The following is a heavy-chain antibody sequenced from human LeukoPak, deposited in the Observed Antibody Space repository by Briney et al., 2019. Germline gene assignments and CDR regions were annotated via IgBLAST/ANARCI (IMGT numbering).Heavy chain of an antibody. CDR1: GGSISSGSYY. CDR3: AREWGDYYYYYYMDV. J-gene: IGHJ6*03. D-gene: IGHD3-16*01. CDR2: IYTSGST. V-gene: IGHV4-61*02. Sequence: PSQTLSLTCTVSGGSISSGSYYWSWIRQPAGKRLEWSGRIYTSGSTNYNPSLKSRVTISVDTSKNQFSLKLSSVTAADTAVYYCAREWGDYYYYYYMDVWGKGTTVTVSS.